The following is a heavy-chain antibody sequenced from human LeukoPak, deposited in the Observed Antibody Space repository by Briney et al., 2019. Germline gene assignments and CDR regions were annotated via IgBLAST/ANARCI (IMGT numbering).Heavy chain of an antibody. CDR2: INEDGSST. D-gene: IGHD3-10*01. V-gene: IGHV3-74*01. CDR3: TTDTFGARDC. CDR1: GYTFSRYW. Sequence: GGSLRLSCAASGYTFSRYWMHWVRQGPGKGLVWVSRINEDGSSTSYAESVRGRFTISRDNAKNTLYLQMNSLRAEDAAVYYCTTDTFGARDCWGQVTLVTVSS. J-gene: IGHJ4*02.